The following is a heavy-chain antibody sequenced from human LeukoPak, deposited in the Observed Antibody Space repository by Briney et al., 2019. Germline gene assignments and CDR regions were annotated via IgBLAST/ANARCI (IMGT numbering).Heavy chain of an antibody. CDR2: IYYSGST. D-gene: IGHD3-9*01. CDR1: GGSISSYY. CDR3: ARVSYDILTGYPERRGYYGMDV. Sequence: SETLSLTCTVSGGSISSYYWSWIRQPPGKGLEWIGYIYYSGSTNYNPSLKSRVTISVDTSKNQFSLKLSSVTAADTPVCYCARVSYDILTGYPERRGYYGMDVWGQGTTVTVSS. J-gene: IGHJ6*02. V-gene: IGHV4-59*01.